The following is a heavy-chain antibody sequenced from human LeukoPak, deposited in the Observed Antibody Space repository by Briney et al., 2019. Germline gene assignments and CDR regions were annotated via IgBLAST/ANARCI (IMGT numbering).Heavy chain of an antibody. J-gene: IGHJ4*02. Sequence: PGGCLRLSCAASGLTFSTFGMTWVRQAPGKGREWISYISSSSDSIKYADSVKGRFTSSRDNAKNSLYMQMNRLRAEDTAVYYCTKSRINFRGQADHWGQGTLVTVSS. V-gene: IGHV3-48*04. CDR2: ISSSSDSI. CDR1: GLTFSTFG. CDR3: TKSRINFRGQADH. D-gene: IGHD2/OR15-2a*01.